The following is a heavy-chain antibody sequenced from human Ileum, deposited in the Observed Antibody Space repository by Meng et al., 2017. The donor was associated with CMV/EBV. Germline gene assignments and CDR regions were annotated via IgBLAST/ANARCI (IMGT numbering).Heavy chain of an antibody. D-gene: IGHD6-13*01. Sequence: VPVPEWVGGLCDPSGTLCITCAAYGGSLTVYRWSWIHQPPGNGLQWIGENNDNGDTNYDPSLNSRITISVDTSKKQFSLRLTSVTSADTAMYYCARGDIAASLEFWDQGTLVTVSS. CDR2: NNDNGDT. J-gene: IGHJ4*02. CDR1: GGSLTVYR. CDR3: ARGDIAASLEF. V-gene: IGHV4-34*01.